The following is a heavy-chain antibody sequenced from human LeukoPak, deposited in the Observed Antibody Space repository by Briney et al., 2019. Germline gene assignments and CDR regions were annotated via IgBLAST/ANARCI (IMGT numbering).Heavy chain of an antibody. D-gene: IGHD3-22*01. V-gene: IGHV3-74*01. J-gene: IGHJ4*02. CDR2: INSDGGST. CDR1: GFTFSSYW. Sequence: PGGSLRLSCAASGFTFSSYWMHWVRQAPGKGLVWVSRINSDGGSTAYADSVKGRFTISRDNAKNTLYLQMNSVRAEDTAAYYCARDLELAHYDSSGYEYWGQGTLVTVSS. CDR3: ARDLELAHYDSSGYEY.